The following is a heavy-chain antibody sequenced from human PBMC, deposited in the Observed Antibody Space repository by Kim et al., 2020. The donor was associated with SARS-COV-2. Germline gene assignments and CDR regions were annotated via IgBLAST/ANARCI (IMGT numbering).Heavy chain of an antibody. CDR1: GYTFTSYA. D-gene: IGHD3-22*01. Sequence: ASVKVSCKASGYTFTSYAMNWVRQAPGQGLEWMGWINTNTGNPTYAQGFTGRFVFSLDTSVSTAYLQISSLKAEDTAVYYCARDFGVDYYDSSGYYYAWEAFDIWGQGTMVTVSS. V-gene: IGHV7-4-1*02. CDR2: INTNTGNP. CDR3: ARDFGVDYYDSSGYYYAWEAFDI. J-gene: IGHJ3*02.